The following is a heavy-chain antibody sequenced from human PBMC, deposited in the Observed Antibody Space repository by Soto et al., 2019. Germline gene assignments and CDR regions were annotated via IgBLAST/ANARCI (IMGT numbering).Heavy chain of an antibody. V-gene: IGHV3-23*01. J-gene: IGHJ4*02. CDR2: ISGSGGST. CDR3: AKFSAVAGRGYFDY. D-gene: IGHD6-19*01. CDR1: GFTFSSYA. Sequence: GGSLRLSCAASGFTFSSYAMSWVRQALGKGLEWVSAISGSGGSTYYADSVKGRFTISRDNSKNTLYLQMNSLRAEDTAVYYCAKFSAVAGRGYFDYWGQGTLVTVSS.